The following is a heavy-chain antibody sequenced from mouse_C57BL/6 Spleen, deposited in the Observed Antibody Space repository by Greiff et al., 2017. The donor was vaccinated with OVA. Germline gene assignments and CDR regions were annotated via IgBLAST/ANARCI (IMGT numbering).Heavy chain of an antibody. D-gene: IGHD2-4*01. CDR3: ARGDYGGYWYFDV. CDR1: GFTFSDYG. Sequence: DVKLVESGGGLVKPGGSLKLSCAASGFTFSDYGMHWVRQAPEKGLEWVAYISSGSSTIYYADTVKGRFTISRDNAKNTLFLQMTSLRSEDTAMYYCARGDYGGYWYFDVWGTGTTVTVSS. V-gene: IGHV5-17*01. J-gene: IGHJ1*03. CDR2: ISSGSSTI.